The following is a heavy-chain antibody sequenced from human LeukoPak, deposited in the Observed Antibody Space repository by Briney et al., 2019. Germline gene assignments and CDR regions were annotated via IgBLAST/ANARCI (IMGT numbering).Heavy chain of an antibody. D-gene: IGHD5-12*01. Sequence: AGGSLRLSCAASGFTFSSYWMHWVRQAPGKGLVWVSRINSDGSSTSYADSVKGRFTISRDNAKNTLYLQMNSLRAEDTAVYYCARKDERYSGYEDAFDIWGQGTMVTVSS. CDR1: GFTFSSYW. CDR3: ARKDERYSGYEDAFDI. J-gene: IGHJ3*02. CDR2: INSDGSST. V-gene: IGHV3-74*01.